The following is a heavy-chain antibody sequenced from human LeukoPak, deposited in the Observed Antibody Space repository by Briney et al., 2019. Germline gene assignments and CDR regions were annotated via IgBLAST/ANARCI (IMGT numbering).Heavy chain of an antibody. V-gene: IGHV4-61*08. CDR3: ASRKLGNDY. CDR1: GGSIDSGGYF. J-gene: IGHJ4*02. CDR2: IYYTGTT. D-gene: IGHD7-27*01. Sequence: SSETLSLTCTVSGGSIDSGGYFWSWIRQSPGKGPEWIGYIYYTGTTSYNPSLKSRVTISAETSKNQFSLNLISVTAADTAVYYCASRKLGNDYWGQGTLVTVSS.